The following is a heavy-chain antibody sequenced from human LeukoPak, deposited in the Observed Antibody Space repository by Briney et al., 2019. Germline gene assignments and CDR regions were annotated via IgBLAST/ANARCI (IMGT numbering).Heavy chain of an antibody. CDR1: GFTSSSYS. CDR2: ISSSSSYI. J-gene: IGHJ4*02. CDR3: ARDEPRAAAEALDY. V-gene: IGHV3-21*01. Sequence: GGSLRLSCAASGFTSSSYSMNWVRQAPGKGLEWVSPISSSSSYIYYADSVKGRFTISRDNAKNSLYLQMNSLRAEDTAVYYCARDEPRAAAEALDYWGQGTLVTVSS. D-gene: IGHD6-13*01.